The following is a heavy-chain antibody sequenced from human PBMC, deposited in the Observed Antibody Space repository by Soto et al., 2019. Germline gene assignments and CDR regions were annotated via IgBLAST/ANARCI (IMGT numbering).Heavy chain of an antibody. Sequence: QVQLLQSGAEVKKPGSSVKVSCKASGATFSSFAFSWVRQAPGQGLEWMGVIIPIFDTISYAQKFQGRVTITAYESTRTADRELHSLTSADTAVYYCASPLKWSGYYIAFDYWGQGTLVIVSS. CDR3: ASPLKWSGYYIAFDY. J-gene: IGHJ4*02. CDR2: IIPIFDTI. V-gene: IGHV1-69*01. CDR1: GATFSSFA. D-gene: IGHD3-3*01.